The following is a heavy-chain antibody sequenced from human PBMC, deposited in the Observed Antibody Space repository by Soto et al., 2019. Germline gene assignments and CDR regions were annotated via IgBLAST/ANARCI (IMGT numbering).Heavy chain of an antibody. CDR1: GGSFSGYY. CDR2: INHSGST. Sequence: PSETLSLTCAVYGGSFSGYYWSWIRQPPEKGLEWIGEINHSGSTNYNPSLKSRVTISVDTSKNQFSLKLSSVTAADTAVYYCARGPEDWCDPWGQGNLVTVSS. V-gene: IGHV4-34*01. J-gene: IGHJ5*02. CDR3: ARGPEDWCDP.